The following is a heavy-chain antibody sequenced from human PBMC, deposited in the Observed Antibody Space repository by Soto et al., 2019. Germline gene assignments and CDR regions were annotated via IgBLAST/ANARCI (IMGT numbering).Heavy chain of an antibody. CDR2: ITGTSAFT. CDR1: GFIFSDFQ. D-gene: IGHD3-16*01. J-gene: IGHJ4*02. V-gene: IGHV3-21*01. CDR3: ARDNLAFQGAFDI. Sequence: GGSLRLSCAASGFIFSDFQINWVRQAPGRGLEWLSSITGTSAFTHYADSIEGRFTISRGNPNNLLFLQMDNLRPEDTAVYYCARDNLAFQGAFDIWGQGTLVTVSS.